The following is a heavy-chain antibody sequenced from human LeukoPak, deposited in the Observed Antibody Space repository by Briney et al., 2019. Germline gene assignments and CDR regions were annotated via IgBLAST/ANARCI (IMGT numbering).Heavy chain of an antibody. CDR1: GYSISSGYY. Sequence: KPSETLSLTCTVSGYSISSGYYWGWIRQPPGKGLEWIGSIYHSGSTYYNPSLKSRVTISVDTSKNQFSLKLSSVTAADTAVYYCARVPYSSGWDTWGQGTLVTVSS. CDR3: ARVPYSSGWDT. D-gene: IGHD6-19*01. CDR2: IYHSGST. V-gene: IGHV4-38-2*02. J-gene: IGHJ5*02.